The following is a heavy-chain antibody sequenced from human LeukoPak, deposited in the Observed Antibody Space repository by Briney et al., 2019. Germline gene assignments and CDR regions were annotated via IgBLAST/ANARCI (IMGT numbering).Heavy chain of an antibody. D-gene: IGHD6-13*01. CDR1: GGSISSSSYY. Sequence: PSEALSLTCTVSGGSISSSSYYWGWIRQPPGKGLEWIGSIYYSGSTYYNPSLKSRVTISVDTSKNQFSLKLSSVTAADTAVYYCARDEQLVLFEYWGQGTLVTVSS. CDR2: IYYSGST. V-gene: IGHV4-39*02. J-gene: IGHJ4*02. CDR3: ARDEQLVLFEY.